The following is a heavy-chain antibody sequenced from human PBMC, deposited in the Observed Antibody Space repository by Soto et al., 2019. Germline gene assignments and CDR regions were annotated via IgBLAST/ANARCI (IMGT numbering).Heavy chain of an antibody. D-gene: IGHD3-10*01. CDR1: GGAISSSRYY. J-gene: IGHJ6*02. V-gene: IGHV4-39*07. CDR3: AGQPTAGSYYDLGSYYYYYAMDV. Sequence: PSETLSLTCTVSGGAISSSRYYWGWIRQPPGKGLEWIGSIYYSGGTYYNPSLKSRVTISVDTSKNQFSLKLSSVTAADTAVYYCAGQPTAGSYYDLGSYYYYYAMDVWGQGTTVTVSS. CDR2: IYYSGGT.